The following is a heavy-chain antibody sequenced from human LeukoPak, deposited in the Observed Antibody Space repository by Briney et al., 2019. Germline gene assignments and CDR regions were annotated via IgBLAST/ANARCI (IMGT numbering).Heavy chain of an antibody. V-gene: IGHV3-23*01. J-gene: IGHJ4*02. CDR3: AKGGSGYYPFDY. Sequence: GGSLRLSCAASGFTFSSYAMSWVRQAPGKGLEWVSAISGSGGSTYYADSVKGRFTISRDNPKNTLYLQVNSLRAEDTAVYYCAKGGSGYYPFDYWGQGTLVTVSS. D-gene: IGHD3-22*01. CDR1: GFTFSSYA. CDR2: ISGSGGST.